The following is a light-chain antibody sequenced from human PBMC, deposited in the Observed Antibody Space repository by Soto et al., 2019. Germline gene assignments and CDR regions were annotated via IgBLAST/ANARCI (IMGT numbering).Light chain of an antibody. J-gene: IGLJ2*01. Sequence: QSVLTQPASVSGSPGQSITISCTGTSSDVGGYNYVSWYQQHPGKAPKLMIYEVSNRPSGVSNRFSGSKSGNTASLTISGLQAEDEAYYYCSSYTSSSTAVFGGGTKLTVL. CDR2: EVS. CDR3: SSYTSSSTAV. V-gene: IGLV2-14*01. CDR1: SSDVGGYNY.